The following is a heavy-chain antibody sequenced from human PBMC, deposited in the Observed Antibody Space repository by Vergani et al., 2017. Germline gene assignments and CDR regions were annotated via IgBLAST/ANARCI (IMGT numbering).Heavy chain of an antibody. Sequence: QVQLVESGGGVVQPGESLRLSCAASGFPFSTYGMHWVRQAPGKGRVWVAFIQKDGIDKFYADSVRGRFTISRDISKNTLYLKMNSLRAEDTAVYYCAKDPSSPTVTSDYYYYYGMDVWGQGTTVTVSS. J-gene: IGHJ6*02. CDR3: AKDPSSPTVTSDYYYYYGMDV. V-gene: IGHV3-30*02. CDR2: IQKDGIDK. CDR1: GFPFSTYG. D-gene: IGHD4-11*01.